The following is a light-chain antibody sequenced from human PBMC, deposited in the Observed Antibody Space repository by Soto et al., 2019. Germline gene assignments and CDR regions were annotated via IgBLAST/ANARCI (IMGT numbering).Light chain of an antibody. CDR2: GAS. J-gene: IGKJ5*01. Sequence: DIVLTQSPGTLSLSPGDRATLSCRASQSVSSSYLAWYQQKPGQAPRLLLFGASGRASGIPDRFSGSGSGTDFTLTITRLEPEDFAVYYCQQYGNSPITFGQGTRLEIK. CDR1: QSVSSSY. CDR3: QQYGNSPIT. V-gene: IGKV3-20*01.